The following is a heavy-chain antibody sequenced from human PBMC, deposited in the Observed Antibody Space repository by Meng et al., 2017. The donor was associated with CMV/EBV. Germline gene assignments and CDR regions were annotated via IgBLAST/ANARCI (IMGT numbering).Heavy chain of an antibody. Sequence: QLTRQESGPGLVKPSETLSLTCTVSGGSIRSSSNYWGWIRQPPGKGLEWIGSIYYSGSTYYNPSLKSRVTISVDTSKNQFSLKLSSVTAADTAVYYCARGGIAAAGLHWGQGTLVTVSS. J-gene: IGHJ4*02. CDR1: GGSIRSSSNY. D-gene: IGHD6-13*01. CDR3: ARGGIAAAGLH. CDR2: IYYSGST. V-gene: IGHV4-39*07.